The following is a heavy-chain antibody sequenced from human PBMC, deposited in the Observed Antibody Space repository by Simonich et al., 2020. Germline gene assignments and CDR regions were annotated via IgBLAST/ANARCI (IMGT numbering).Heavy chain of an antibody. J-gene: IGHJ4*02. CDR1: GGSFSGYY. CDR3: ARGLIGGSYYY. CDR2: INHSGST. Sequence: QVQLQQWGAGLLKPSEPLSLTCAVYGGSFSGYYWSWIRQPPGKGLEWIGEINHSGSTNNNPSLKSRVTISVDTAKNQVSLKLSSVTAADTAVYYCARGLIGGSYYYWGQGTLVTVSS. V-gene: IGHV4-34*01. D-gene: IGHD1-26*01.